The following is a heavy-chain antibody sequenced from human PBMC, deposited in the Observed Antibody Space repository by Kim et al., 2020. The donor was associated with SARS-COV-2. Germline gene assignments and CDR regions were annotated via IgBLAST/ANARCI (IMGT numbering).Heavy chain of an antibody. CDR1: GFSFSSFG. Sequence: GGSLRLSCAASGFSFSSFGMHWVRQAPGKGLEWVAVIWFDGSNKYYADSVKGRFTISRDNSKNTLNLQMNSLRAEDTALYYCASDLRTAGSTYGMDVWGQGTTVTVSS. J-gene: IGHJ6*02. CDR3: ASDLRTAGSTYGMDV. D-gene: IGHD1-1*01. V-gene: IGHV3-33*01. CDR2: IWFDGSNK.